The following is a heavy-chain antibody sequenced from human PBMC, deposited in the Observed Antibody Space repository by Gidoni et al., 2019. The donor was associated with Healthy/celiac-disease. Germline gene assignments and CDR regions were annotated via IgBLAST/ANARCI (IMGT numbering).Heavy chain of an antibody. CDR1: GGSFSGYY. V-gene: IGHV4-34*01. J-gene: IGHJ6*04. D-gene: IGHD6-25*01. Sequence: QVQLQQWGAGLLKPSAPLSLTCAVYGGSFSGYYWSWIRQPPGKGLEWIGEINHSGSTNYNPSLKSRVTISVDTSKNQFSLKLSSVTAADTAVYYCARSQRYYYGMDVWGKGTTVTVSS. CDR2: INHSGST. CDR3: ARSQRYYYGMDV.